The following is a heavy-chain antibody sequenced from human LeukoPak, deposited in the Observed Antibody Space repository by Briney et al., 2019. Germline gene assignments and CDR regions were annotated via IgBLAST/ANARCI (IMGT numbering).Heavy chain of an antibody. CDR1: GFTFSSYS. CDR3: ARGSKWFGELIRRGEYYFDY. J-gene: IGHJ4*02. D-gene: IGHD3-10*01. CDR2: ISSSSSYI. Sequence: GSLRLSCAASGFTFSSYSMNWVRQAPGKGLEWVSSISSSSSYIYYADSVKGRFTISRDNAKNTLYLQMNSLRAGDTAVYYCARGSKWFGELIRRGEYYFDYWGQGTLVTVSS. V-gene: IGHV3-21*01.